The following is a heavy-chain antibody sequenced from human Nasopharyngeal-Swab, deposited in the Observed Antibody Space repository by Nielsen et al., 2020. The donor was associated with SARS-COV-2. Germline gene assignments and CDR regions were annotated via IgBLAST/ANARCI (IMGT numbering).Heavy chain of an antibody. CDR3: ARGIVVVPAAISRSVYYMDV. J-gene: IGHJ6*03. V-gene: IGHV1-69*13. CDR2: IIPIFGTA. D-gene: IGHD2-2*02. Sequence: SVKVSCKASGGTFSSYAISWVRQAPGQGLEWMGGIIPIFGTANYAQKFQGRVTITADESTSTAYMELSSLRSEDTAVYYCARGIVVVPAAISRSVYYMDVWGKGTTVTVSS. CDR1: GGTFSSYA.